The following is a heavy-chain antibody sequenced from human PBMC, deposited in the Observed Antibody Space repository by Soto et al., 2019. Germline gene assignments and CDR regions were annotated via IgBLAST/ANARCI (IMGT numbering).Heavy chain of an antibody. CDR1: GGTFSSYA. V-gene: IGHV1-69*01. CDR3: GRGDGYNYEGVPDY. CDR2: IIPIFGTA. J-gene: IGHJ4*02. Sequence: SVKVSCKASGGTFSSYAISWGRQAPGQGLEWMGGIIPIFGTANYAQKFQGRVTITADESTSTAYMELSSLRSEDTAVYYCGRGDGYNYEGVPDYWGQGTLVTVSS. D-gene: IGHD5-12*01.